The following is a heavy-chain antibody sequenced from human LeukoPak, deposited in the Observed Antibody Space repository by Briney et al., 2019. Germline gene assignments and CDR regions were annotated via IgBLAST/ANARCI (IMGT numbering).Heavy chain of an antibody. Sequence: PGGSLRLSCAASGFTFSSYGMHWVRQAPGKGLEWVAVISYDGSNKYYADSVKGRFTISRDNSKNTLYLQMNSLRAEDTAVYYCAKDPSHYDSTWFDPWGQGTLVTVSS. D-gene: IGHD3-22*01. V-gene: IGHV3-30*18. CDR2: ISYDGSNK. CDR3: AKDPSHYDSTWFDP. CDR1: GFTFSSYG. J-gene: IGHJ5*02.